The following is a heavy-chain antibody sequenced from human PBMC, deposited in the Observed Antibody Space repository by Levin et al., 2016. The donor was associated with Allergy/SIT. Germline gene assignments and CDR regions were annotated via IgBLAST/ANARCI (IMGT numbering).Heavy chain of an antibody. J-gene: IGHJ4*02. CDR3: ARHPGGHRRDYFDY. CDR1: GGSISSSSYY. CDR2: IYYSGST. D-gene: IGHD4-23*01. Sequence: SETLSLTCTVSGGSISSSSYYWGWIRQPPGKGLEWIGSIYYSGSTYYNPSLKSRVTISVDTSKNQFSLKLSSVTAADTAVYYCARHPGGHRRDYFDYWGQGTLVTVSS. V-gene: IGHV4-39*01.